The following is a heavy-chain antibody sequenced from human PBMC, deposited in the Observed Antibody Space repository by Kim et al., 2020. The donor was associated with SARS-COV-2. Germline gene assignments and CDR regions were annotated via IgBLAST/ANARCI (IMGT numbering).Heavy chain of an antibody. J-gene: IGHJ4*02. V-gene: IGHV1-24*01. D-gene: IGHD3-10*01. CDR3: ATDLGYYGSGSHFDY. Sequence: ASVKVSCKVSGYTLTELSMHWVRQAPGKGLEWMGGFDPEDGETIYAQKFQGRVTMTEDTSTDTAYMELSSLRSEDTAVYYCATDLGYYGSGSHFDYWGQGTLVTVSS. CDR1: GYTLTELS. CDR2: FDPEDGET.